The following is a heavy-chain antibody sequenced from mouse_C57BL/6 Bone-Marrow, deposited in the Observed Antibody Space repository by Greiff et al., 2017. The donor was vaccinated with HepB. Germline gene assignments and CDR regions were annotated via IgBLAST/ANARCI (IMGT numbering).Heavy chain of an antibody. V-gene: IGHV2-2*01. CDR2: IWSGGST. CDR3: ARNWGGENYYAMDY. CDR1: GFSLTSYG. Sequence: VQLKESGPGLVQPSQSLSITCTVSGFSLTSYGVHWVRQSPGKGLEWLGVIWSGGSTDYNAAFISRLSISKDNSKSQVFFKMNSLQADDTAIYYCARNWGGENYYAMDYWGQGTSVTVSS. J-gene: IGHJ4*01.